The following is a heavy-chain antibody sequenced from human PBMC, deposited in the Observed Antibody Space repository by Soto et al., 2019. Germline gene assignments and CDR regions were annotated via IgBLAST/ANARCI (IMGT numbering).Heavy chain of an antibody. CDR1: GFTFSSYW. CDR2: IKSDGSGT. Sequence: EVQLVESGGGLVQPGGSLRLSCAASGFTFSSYWMHWVRQAPGKGLVWVSRIKSDGSGTYYADSVKGRRTISRDNAKNTLYLQMTDLRAYDTAVYYCVRGAGDYYEGNGYLGRHWGQGTLVTVSS. J-gene: IGHJ1*01. CDR3: VRGAGDYYEGNGYLGRH. V-gene: IGHV3-74*01. D-gene: IGHD3-22*01.